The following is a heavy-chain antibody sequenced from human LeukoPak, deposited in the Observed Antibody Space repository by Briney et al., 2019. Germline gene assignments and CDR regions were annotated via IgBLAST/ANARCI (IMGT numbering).Heavy chain of an antibody. Sequence: GGSLRLSCAASGFTVSSNYMSWVRQAPGKGLEWVSVIYSGGSTYYADSVKGRFTISRDNSKNTLYLQMNSLRAEDTAVYYCARALTPTYYYDSSGYNDAFDIWGQGTMVTVSS. CDR1: GFTVSSNY. J-gene: IGHJ3*02. CDR2: IYSGGST. D-gene: IGHD3-22*01. CDR3: ARALTPTYYYDSSGYNDAFDI. V-gene: IGHV3-66*01.